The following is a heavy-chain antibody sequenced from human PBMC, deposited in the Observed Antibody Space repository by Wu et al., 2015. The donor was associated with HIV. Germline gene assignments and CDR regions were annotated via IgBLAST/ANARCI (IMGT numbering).Heavy chain of an antibody. D-gene: IGHD6-13*01. CDR1: GYTFTGYY. CDR2: INPNSGGT. V-gene: IGHV1-2*02. CDR3: ARRNSSLVGTVYQYYGMDV. J-gene: IGHJ6*02. Sequence: QVQLVQSGAEVKKPGASVKVSCKASGYTFTGYYMHWVRQAPGQGLEWMGWINPNSGGTNYAQKFQGRVTMTRDTSMSSVYMELSSLRFDDTAVYYCARRNSSLVGTVYQYYGMDVWGQGTTVTVPS.